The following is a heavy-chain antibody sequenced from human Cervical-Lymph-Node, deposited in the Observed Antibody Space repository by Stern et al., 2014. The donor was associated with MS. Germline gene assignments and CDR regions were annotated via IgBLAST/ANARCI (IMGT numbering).Heavy chain of an antibody. CDR1: GYNVTTYA. CDR3: ATWGAGNSPPLFY. V-gene: IGHV7-4-1*02. CDR2: INPKTGNP. Sequence: VQLVQSGSEVRKPGASVKVSCKASGYNVTTYAMNWVRQAPGQGLEWMGWINPKTGNPTFAQGFTGRFVFSLDTSINTAYLQITSLKAEDSAVYYCATWGAGNSPPLFYWGQGTLVTVSS. D-gene: IGHD4-23*01. J-gene: IGHJ4*02.